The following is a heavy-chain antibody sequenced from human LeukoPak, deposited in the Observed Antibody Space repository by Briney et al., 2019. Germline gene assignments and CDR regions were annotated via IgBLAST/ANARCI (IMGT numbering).Heavy chain of an antibody. V-gene: IGHV1-2*02. CDR1: GYTFTGYF. D-gene: IGHD2-8*02. CDR3: AREVLAKNYGMDV. CDR2: INPNSGGT. J-gene: IGHJ6*02. Sequence: ASVKVSSKASGYTFTGYFMHWVRQAPGQGLEWMGWINPNSGGTNYAQKFQGRVTMTRDTSISTAYMELSSLRSDDAAVYYCAREVLAKNYGMDVWGQGTTVTVSS.